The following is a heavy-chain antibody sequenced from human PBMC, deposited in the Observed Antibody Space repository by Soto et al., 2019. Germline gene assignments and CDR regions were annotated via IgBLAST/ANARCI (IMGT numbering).Heavy chain of an antibody. D-gene: IGHD6-13*01. CDR1: GGTFSSYA. J-gene: IGHJ6*02. CDR3: ARAGIAAAGIYYYFYGMDV. V-gene: IGHV1-69*13. CDR2: IIPIFGTA. Sequence: SVKVSCKASGGTFSSYAISWVRQAPGQGLEWMGGIIPIFGTANYAQKFQGRVTITADESTSTAYMELSSLRSEDTAVYYCARAGIAAAGIYYYFYGMDVWGQGTTVTVYS.